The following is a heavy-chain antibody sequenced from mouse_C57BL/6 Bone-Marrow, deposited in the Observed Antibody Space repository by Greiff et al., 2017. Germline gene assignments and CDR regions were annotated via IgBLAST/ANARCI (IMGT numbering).Heavy chain of an antibody. CDR3: ERERSSGYVPHYYAMDY. CDR1: GYTFTGYW. V-gene: IGHV1-9*01. D-gene: IGHD3-2*02. J-gene: IGHJ4*01. Sequence: VQLQQSGAELMKPGASVKLSCKATGYTFTGYWIEWVKQRPGHGLEWIGEILPGSGSTNYNEKFKGKATFTADTSSNTAYMQLSSLTTEDSAIYYCERERSSGYVPHYYAMDYWCQGTLVTVSS. CDR2: ILPGSGST.